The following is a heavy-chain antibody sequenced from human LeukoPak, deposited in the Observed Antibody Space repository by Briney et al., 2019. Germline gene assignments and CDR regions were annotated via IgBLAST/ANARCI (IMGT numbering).Heavy chain of an antibody. CDR1: GFTFGSYE. D-gene: IGHD4-17*01. J-gene: IGHJ4*02. V-gene: IGHV3-48*03. CDR2: ISKSGSTI. Sequence: GGSLRLSCAASGFTFGSYEMNWVRQAPGKGLEWVSYISKSGSTIYYAASVKGRFTISRDNAKNSLYLQMNSLRAEDTAVYYCAREGTAVTTEFDYWGQGTLVTVSS. CDR3: AREGTAVTTEFDY.